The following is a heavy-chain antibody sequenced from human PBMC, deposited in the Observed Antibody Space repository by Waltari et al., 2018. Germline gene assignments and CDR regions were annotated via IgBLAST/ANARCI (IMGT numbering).Heavy chain of an antibody. CDR1: GGSISSYY. V-gene: IGHV4-59*01. D-gene: IGHD3-10*01. CDR3: ARSGVRGVIIPDY. J-gene: IGHJ4*02. Sequence: QVQLQESGPGLVKPSETLSLTCTVSGGSISSYYWSWIRQPPGKGLEWIGYIYYRGSTNYNPSLKSRVTISVDTSKNQFSLKLSSVTAADTAVYYCARSGVRGVIIPDYWGQGTLVTVSS. CDR2: IYYRGST.